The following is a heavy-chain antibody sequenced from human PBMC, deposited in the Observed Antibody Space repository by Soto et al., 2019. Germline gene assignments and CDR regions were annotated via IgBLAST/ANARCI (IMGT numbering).Heavy chain of an antibody. Sequence: GGSLRLSCAASGFTFSSYSMNWVRQAPGKGLEWVSSISSSSSYIYYADLVKGRFTISRDNAKNSLYLQMNSLRAEDTAVYYCARTPIVVAAYGMDVWGQGTTVTVSS. CDR1: GFTFSSYS. J-gene: IGHJ6*02. CDR3: ARTPIVVAAYGMDV. D-gene: IGHD2-2*01. V-gene: IGHV3-21*01. CDR2: ISSSSSYI.